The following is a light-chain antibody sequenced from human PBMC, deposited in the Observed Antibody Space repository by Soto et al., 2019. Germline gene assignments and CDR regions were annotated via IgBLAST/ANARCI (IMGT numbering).Light chain of an antibody. V-gene: IGKV3-11*01. Sequence: EIVLTQSPATLSLFPGERATLSCRASQSVRTYLAWYQQKPGQAPRLLISDASKKATGIPDRFSGSGSGTAFTLTISSLEAEDSAVYYCHQRSNWPRTFGGGSKVEIK. CDR3: HQRSNWPRT. CDR1: QSVRTY. CDR2: DAS. J-gene: IGKJ4*01.